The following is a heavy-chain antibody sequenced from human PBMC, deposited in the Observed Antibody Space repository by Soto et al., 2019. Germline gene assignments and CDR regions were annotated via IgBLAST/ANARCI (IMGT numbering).Heavy chain of an antibody. CDR1: GGSISSGDYY. Sequence: SETLSLTCTVSGGSISSGDYYWSWIRQPPGKGLEWIGYIYYSGSTYYNPSLKSRVTISVDTSKNQFSLKLSSVTAADTAVYYCARGRRTNGTYNWFDPCGQGTLVTVSS. CDR2: IYYSGST. CDR3: ARGRRTNGTYNWFDP. V-gene: IGHV4-30-4*01. D-gene: IGHD2-8*01. J-gene: IGHJ5*02.